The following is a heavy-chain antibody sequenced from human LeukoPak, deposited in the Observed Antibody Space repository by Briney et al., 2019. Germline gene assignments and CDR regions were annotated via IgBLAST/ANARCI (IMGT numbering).Heavy chain of an antibody. CDR1: GYTFTSYY. D-gene: IGHD3-10*01. CDR3: ARVPKNHYGSGSYYNGRHGIHYDY. Sequence: ASVKVSCKASGYTFTSYYMHWVRQAPGQGLEWMGIINPSGGSTSYAQTFQGRVTMTRDTSTSTVYMELSSLRSEDTAVYYCARVPKNHYGSGSYYNGRHGIHYDYWGQGTLVTVSS. V-gene: IGHV1-46*01. CDR2: INPSGGST. J-gene: IGHJ4*02.